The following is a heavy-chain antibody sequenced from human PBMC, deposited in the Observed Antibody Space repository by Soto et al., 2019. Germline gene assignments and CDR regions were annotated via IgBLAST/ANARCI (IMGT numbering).Heavy chain of an antibody. Sequence: ASVKVSCKASGYTFTSYYMHWVRQAPGQGLEWMGIINPSGGSTSYAQKFQGRVTMTRDTSTSTVYMELSSLRSEDTAVYYCARDKGAAAGRDAAFDIWGQGTMVTVSS. J-gene: IGHJ3*02. CDR1: GYTFTSYY. V-gene: IGHV1-46*03. CDR2: INPSGGST. D-gene: IGHD6-13*01. CDR3: ARDKGAAAGRDAAFDI.